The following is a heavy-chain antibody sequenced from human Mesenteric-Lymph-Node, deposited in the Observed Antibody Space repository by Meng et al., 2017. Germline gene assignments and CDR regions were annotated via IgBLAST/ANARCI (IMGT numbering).Heavy chain of an antibody. CDR2: IYYSGGTYSGST. D-gene: IGHD1-26*01. V-gene: IGHV4-39*07. CDR1: GDPISSRTFY. J-gene: IGHJ5*01. Sequence: LRLSCTVPGDPISSRTFYWGWIRQSPGKGLEWIGSIYYSGGTYSGSTYYNPSLKSRVTISVDTSKNQFSLKLSSVTAADTARYYFSGDRSISWFVSWGQGTLVTVSS. CDR3: SGDRSISWFVS.